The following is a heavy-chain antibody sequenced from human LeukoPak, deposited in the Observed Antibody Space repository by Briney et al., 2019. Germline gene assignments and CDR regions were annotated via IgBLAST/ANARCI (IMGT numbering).Heavy chain of an antibody. V-gene: IGHV4-39*01. Sequence: SETLPLTCTVSGGTIRSTSYYWSWIRRPPGKGLEWIGSIYYTGTTYYNPSLTSQFTMSVDTSRNQFSLKLTFVTAADTAVYYCARHARREASRQSAFDIWGQGTMVTVSS. CDR3: ARHARREASRQSAFDI. CDR2: IYYTGTT. CDR1: GGTIRSTSYY. D-gene: IGHD1-1*01. J-gene: IGHJ3*02.